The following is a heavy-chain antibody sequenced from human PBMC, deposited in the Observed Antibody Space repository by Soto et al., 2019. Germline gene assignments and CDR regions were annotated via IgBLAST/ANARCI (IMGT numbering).Heavy chain of an antibody. Sequence: QVQLVESGGGVVQPGRSLRLSCAASGFTFSSYGMHWVRQAPGKGLEWVAVISYDGSNKYYADSVKGRFTISRDNSKNTLYLQMNSLRAEDTAVYYCAKDRGYYFWSGYYFWGQGTLVTVSS. CDR3: AKDRGYYFWSGYYF. CDR2: ISYDGSNK. V-gene: IGHV3-30*18. CDR1: GFTFSSYG. D-gene: IGHD3-3*01. J-gene: IGHJ4*02.